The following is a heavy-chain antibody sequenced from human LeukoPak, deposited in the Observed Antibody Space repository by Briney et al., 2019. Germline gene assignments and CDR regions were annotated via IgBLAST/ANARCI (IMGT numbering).Heavy chain of an antibody. CDR1: GFTFSTYW. Sequence: GGSLRLSCAASGFTFSTYWMHWVRQAPGKGLVWVSRINSDGTSTSYADSVKGRFTISRDNAKSTVYLQMNSLRVKDTAVYYCASGSVSDYWGQGTLVTVSS. CDR3: ASGSVSDY. CDR2: INSDGTST. V-gene: IGHV3-74*01. J-gene: IGHJ4*02. D-gene: IGHD3-10*01.